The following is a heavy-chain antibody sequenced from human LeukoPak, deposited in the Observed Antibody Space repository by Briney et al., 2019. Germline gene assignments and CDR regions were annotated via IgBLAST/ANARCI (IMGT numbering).Heavy chain of an antibody. CDR1: GFTFSDAW. CDR2: ISRSSSTT. Sequence: GGSLRLSCAASGFTFSDAWMSWVRQAPGKGLEWVSYISRSSSTTYYADSVKGRFTISRDNAKNSVYLQMDSLRAEDTAVYYCAREGRGTGVDYYYYGMDVWGQGTTVIVSS. V-gene: IGHV3-11*04. CDR3: AREGRGTGVDYYYYGMDV. J-gene: IGHJ6*02. D-gene: IGHD3-10*01.